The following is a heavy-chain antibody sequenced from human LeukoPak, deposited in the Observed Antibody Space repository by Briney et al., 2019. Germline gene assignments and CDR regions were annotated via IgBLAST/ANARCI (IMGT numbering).Heavy chain of an antibody. V-gene: IGHV3-73*01. CDR3: ARRGDSHGYDYPFDY. D-gene: IGHD3-22*01. CDR2: IRSTANTYAT. CDR1: GFRFGGSA. J-gene: IGHJ4*02. Sequence: GGSLRLSCAASGFRFGGSALHWVRQASGKGPEWVGRIRSTANTYATAYAASVEGRFTISRDDSKNTAYLQMNSLNTEDTAVYYCARRGDSHGYDYPFDYWGQGTQVTVSS.